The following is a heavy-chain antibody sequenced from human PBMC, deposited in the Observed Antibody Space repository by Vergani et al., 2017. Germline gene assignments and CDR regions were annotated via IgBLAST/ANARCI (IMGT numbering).Heavy chain of an antibody. D-gene: IGHD3-9*01. CDR2: IIPIFGTA. CDR3: ARSLPRCFDWLPPTTIHNNWFDP. V-gene: IGHV1-69*06. J-gene: IGHJ5*02. CDR1: GGTFSSYA. Sequence: QVQLVQSGAEVKKPGSSVKVSCKASGGTFSSYAISWVRQAPGQGLEWMGGIIPIFGTANYAQKFQGRVTITADKSTSTAYMELSSLRSEDTAVYYCARSLPRCFDWLPPTTIHNNWFDPWGQGTLVTVSS.